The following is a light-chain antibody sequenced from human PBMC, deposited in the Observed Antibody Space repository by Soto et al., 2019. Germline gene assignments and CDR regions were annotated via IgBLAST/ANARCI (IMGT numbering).Light chain of an antibody. CDR3: QKYNSAPCT. Sequence: DIQMTQSPSSLSASVGDRVTITCRASQEISNFLVWLQQKPGKVPNLLIYGASTLQSGVPSRFSGSGSGTDFTLTISSLQPEDVPAYFCQKYNSAPCTFGPGTTVDIK. V-gene: IGKV1-27*01. CDR2: GAS. CDR1: QEISNF. J-gene: IGKJ3*01.